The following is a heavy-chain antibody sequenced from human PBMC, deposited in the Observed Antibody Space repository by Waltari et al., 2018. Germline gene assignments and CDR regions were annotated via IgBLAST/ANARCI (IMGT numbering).Heavy chain of an antibody. CDR1: GYSISSGYY. CDR2: FYHAGDT. D-gene: IGHD2-8*02. J-gene: IGHJ2*01. Sequence: QVQLQESGPGLVKPSETLSLNCAVSGYSISSGYYWDWIRQPPGKGLEGIGTFYHAGDTYYNPSLKSRVTISRDTSKNQFSLKLKSVTAADTAVYYCARLYTGRYWYFDLWGRGTLVTVSS. CDR3: ARLYTGRYWYFDL. V-gene: IGHV4-38-2*01.